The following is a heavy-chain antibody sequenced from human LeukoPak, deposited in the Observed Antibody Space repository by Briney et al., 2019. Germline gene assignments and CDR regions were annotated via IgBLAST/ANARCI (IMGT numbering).Heavy chain of an antibody. CDR2: INHSGST. V-gene: IGHV4-34*01. CDR3: ARDSTNRIFDY. J-gene: IGHJ4*02. D-gene: IGHD2-15*01. Sequence: SETLSLTCTVSGGSISTYYWSWIRQPPGKGLEWIGEINHSGSTNYNPSLKSRVTISVDTSKNQFSLKLSSVTAADTAVYYCARDSTNRIFDYWGQGTLVTVSS. CDR1: GGSISTYY.